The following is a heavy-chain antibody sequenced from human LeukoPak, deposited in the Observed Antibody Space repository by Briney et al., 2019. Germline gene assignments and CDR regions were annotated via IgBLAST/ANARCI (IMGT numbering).Heavy chain of an antibody. Sequence: GGSLRLSCAASGFTFSSYSMNWVRQAPGKGLEWVSSISSSSSYIYYPDSVKGRFTISRDNAKNSLYLQMNSLRAEDTAVYYCASKTYWGQGTLVTVSS. CDR1: GFTFSSYS. CDR2: ISSSSSYI. CDR3: ASKTY. J-gene: IGHJ4*02. V-gene: IGHV3-21*01.